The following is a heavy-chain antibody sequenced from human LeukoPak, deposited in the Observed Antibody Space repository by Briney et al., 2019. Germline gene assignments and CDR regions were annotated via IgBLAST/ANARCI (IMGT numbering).Heavy chain of an antibody. V-gene: IGHV3-23*01. CDR3: AKSRGKD. Sequence: GSLRLSCAASGFTFSSYAMGWVRPAPGEGREWVSVISGSGGSTYYADSVKGRFTISRDNSKNTLYLQMNSLRAEDTAVYYCAKSRGKDWGQGTLVTVSS. J-gene: IGHJ4*02. D-gene: IGHD4-23*01. CDR2: ISGSGGST. CDR1: GFTFSSYA.